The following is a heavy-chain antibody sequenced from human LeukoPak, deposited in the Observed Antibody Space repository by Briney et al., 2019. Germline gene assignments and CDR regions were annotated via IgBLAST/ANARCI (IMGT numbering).Heavy chain of an antibody. J-gene: IGHJ4*02. CDR1: GFTFSSYS. V-gene: IGHV3-48*01. CDR2: ISSSSSTI. CDR3: ARVSGSSWYGHYFDY. D-gene: IGHD6-13*01. Sequence: GGSLRLSCAASGFTFSSYSMNSVRQAPGKGLEWVSYISSSSSTIYYADSVKGRFTISRDNAKNSLYLQMNSLRAEDTAVYYCARVSGSSWYGHYFDYWGQGTLVTVSS.